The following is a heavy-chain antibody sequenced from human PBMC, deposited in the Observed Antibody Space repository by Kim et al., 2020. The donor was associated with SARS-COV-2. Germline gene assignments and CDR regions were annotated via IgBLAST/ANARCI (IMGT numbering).Heavy chain of an antibody. D-gene: IGHD6-19*01. V-gene: IGHV7-4-1*02. J-gene: IGHJ3*02. CDR2: INTNTGNP. Sequence: ASVKVSCKASGYTFTSYAMNWVRQAPGQGLEWMGWINTNTGNPTYAQGFTGRFVFSLDTSVSTAYLQISSLKAEDTAVYYCASPGYSSGWYRGGNAFDIWGQGTMVTVSS. CDR3: ASPGYSSGWYRGGNAFDI. CDR1: GYTFTSYA.